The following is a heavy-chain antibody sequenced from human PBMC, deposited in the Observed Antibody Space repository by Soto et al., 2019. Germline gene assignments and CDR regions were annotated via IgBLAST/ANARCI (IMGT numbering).Heavy chain of an antibody. J-gene: IGHJ4*02. CDR1: GFTFSNAW. CDR3: TTAKGLLWFGELKLSFDY. D-gene: IGHD3-10*01. CDR2: IKSKTDGGTT. V-gene: IGHV3-15*07. Sequence: EVQLVESGGGLVKPGGSLRLSCAASGFTFSNAWMNWVRQAPGKGLEWVGRIKSKTDGGTTDYAAPVKGRFTISRDDSKNTLYLQMNSLKTEDTAVYYCTTAKGLLWFGELKLSFDYWGQGTLVTVSS.